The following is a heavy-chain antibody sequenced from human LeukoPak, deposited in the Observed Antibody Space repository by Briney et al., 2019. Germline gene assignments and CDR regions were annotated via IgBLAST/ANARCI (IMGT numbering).Heavy chain of an antibody. V-gene: IGHV1-3*01. Sequence: ASVKVSCKASGYTFTSYAMHWVRQAPGQRLEWMGWINAGNGNTKYSQKFQGRVTITRDTSASTAYMVLSSLRSEDTAVYYCARESPMAAAGTRYYYYGMDVWGKGTTVTVSS. D-gene: IGHD6-13*01. CDR1: GYTFTSYA. J-gene: IGHJ6*04. CDR3: ARESPMAAAGTRYYYYGMDV. CDR2: INAGNGNT.